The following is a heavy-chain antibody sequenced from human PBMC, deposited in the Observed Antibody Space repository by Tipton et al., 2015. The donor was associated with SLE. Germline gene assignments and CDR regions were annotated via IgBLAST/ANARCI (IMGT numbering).Heavy chain of an antibody. CDR2: IYYSGST. V-gene: IGHV4-59*01. CDR1: GGSISSFY. CDR3: ARGGLLWAYYYYMDV. Sequence: PGLVKPSETLSLTCTVSGGSISSFYWSWIRQPPGKGLEWIGYIYYSGSTNYNPSLKSRVTISVDTSKNQFSLKLSSVTAADTAVYYCARGGLLWAYYYYMDVWGKGTTVTVSS. J-gene: IGHJ6*03. D-gene: IGHD2-2*01.